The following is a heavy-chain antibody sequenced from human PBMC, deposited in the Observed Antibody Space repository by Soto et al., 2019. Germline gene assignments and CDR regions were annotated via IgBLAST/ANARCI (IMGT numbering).Heavy chain of an antibody. J-gene: IGHJ6*02. D-gene: IGHD3-22*01. V-gene: IGHV1-3*01. CDR2: INAGNGNT. CDR1: GYTFTSYA. CDR3: ARGYYDSPGRYYYYGMDV. Sequence: GASVKVSCKASGYTFTSYAMHWVRQAPGQRLEWMGWINAGNGNTKYSQKFQGRVTITRDTSASTAYMELSSLRSEDTAVYYCARGYYDSPGRYYYYGMDVWGQGTTVTVSS.